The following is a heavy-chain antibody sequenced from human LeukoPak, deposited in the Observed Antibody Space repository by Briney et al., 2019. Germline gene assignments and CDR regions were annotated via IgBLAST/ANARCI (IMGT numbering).Heavy chain of an antibody. CDR2: IYYSGGT. CDR1: GGSISSYY. J-gene: IGHJ6*03. Sequence: SETLSLTCTVSGGSISSYYWSWIRQPPGKGLEWIGYIYYSGGTNYNPSLKSRVTISVDTSKNQFSLKLSSVTAADTAVYYCARVDHYYGSGSYYTSYYYYMDVWGKGTTVTISS. D-gene: IGHD3-10*01. V-gene: IGHV4-59*01. CDR3: ARVDHYYGSGSYYTSYYYYMDV.